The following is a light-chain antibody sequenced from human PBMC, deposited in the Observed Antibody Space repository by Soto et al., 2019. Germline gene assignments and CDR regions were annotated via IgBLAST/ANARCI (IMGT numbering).Light chain of an antibody. CDR2: DVS. CDR1: SSDVGVYND. CDR3: CSYAGSYTLV. J-gene: IGLJ1*01. Sequence: QSALTQPRSVSGSPGQSVTISCTGTSSDVGVYNDVAWYQQYQGKAPKIMIYDVSKRPSGVPDRFSGAKSDNTASLTISGLQAEDEADYYCCSYAGSYTLVSGNGTKGTAL. V-gene: IGLV2-11*01.